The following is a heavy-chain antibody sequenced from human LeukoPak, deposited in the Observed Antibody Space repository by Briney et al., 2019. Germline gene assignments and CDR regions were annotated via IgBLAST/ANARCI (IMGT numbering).Heavy chain of an antibody. CDR3: ARILGDSSGYHYTILFGVFDI. CDR2: ISAYNGNT. CDR1: GYTFTSYG. Sequence: ASVKVSCKASGYTFTSYGISWVRQAPGQGLEWMGWISAYNGNTNYAQKLQGRVTMTTDTSTSTAYMEPRSLRSDDTAVYYCARILGDSSGYHYTILFGVFDIWGQGTMVTVSS. D-gene: IGHD3-22*01. J-gene: IGHJ3*02. V-gene: IGHV1-18*01.